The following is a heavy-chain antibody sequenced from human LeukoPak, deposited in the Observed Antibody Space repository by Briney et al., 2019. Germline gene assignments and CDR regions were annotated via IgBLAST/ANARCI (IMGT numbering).Heavy chain of an antibody. V-gene: IGHV3-48*02. J-gene: IGHJ4*02. CDR3: ARAMRSGYDY. Sequence: GGSLRLSCAASGFSFTTYAMNWVRQAPGKGPEWVSYISSSSDAIYYPGSVRGRFTISRDNAKNSLYLQMNSLRDEDTAVYYCARAMRSGYDYWGQGTLVTVSS. D-gene: IGHD5-12*01. CDR2: ISSSSDAI. CDR1: GFSFTTYA.